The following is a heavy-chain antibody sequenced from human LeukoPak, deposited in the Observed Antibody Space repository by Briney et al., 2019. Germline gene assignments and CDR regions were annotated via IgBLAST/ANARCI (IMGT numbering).Heavy chain of an antibody. V-gene: IGHV3-23*01. Sequence: GGSLRLSCAASGFTFTNYRMSWVRQAPGKGLEWVSAISGSSDYTYYADSVKGRFTISRDNSKDTLYLQMNSLRAEDTAVYYCAKDKEASRGYSYGTFDYWGQGTLVTVSS. J-gene: IGHJ4*02. D-gene: IGHD5-18*01. CDR1: GFTFTNYR. CDR2: ISGSSDYT. CDR3: AKDKEASRGYSYGTFDY.